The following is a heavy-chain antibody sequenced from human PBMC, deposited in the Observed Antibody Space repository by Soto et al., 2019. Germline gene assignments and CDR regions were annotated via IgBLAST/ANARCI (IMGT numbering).Heavy chain of an antibody. D-gene: IGHD3-10*01. CDR1: GYSFTSYW. Sequence: PGESLKISCKGSGYSFTSYWIGWVRQMPGKGLEWMGIIYPGDSDTRYSPSFQGQVTISADKSISTAYLQWSSLKASDTAMYYCARGRPPMVRGPNWFDPWGQGTLVTVSS. J-gene: IGHJ5*02. CDR2: IYPGDSDT. CDR3: ARGRPPMVRGPNWFDP. V-gene: IGHV5-51*01.